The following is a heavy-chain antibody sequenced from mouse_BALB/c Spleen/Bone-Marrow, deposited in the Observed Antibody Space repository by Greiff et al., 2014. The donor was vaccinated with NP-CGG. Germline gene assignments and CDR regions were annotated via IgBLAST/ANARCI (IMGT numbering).Heavy chain of an antibody. CDR3: ARYDYDGVDY. J-gene: IGHJ2*01. V-gene: IGHV3-2*02. CDR2: INYNGNS. CDR1: GYSITSDYV. D-gene: IGHD2-4*01. Sequence: EVQLQESGPGLVKPSQSLSLTCTVTGYSITSDYVWNWIRRFPGNKLEWMGYINYNGNSSYNPSHKSRISITRDTSKNQFFLQLNSVTNEDTATYYCARYDYDGVDYWGQGTTLTVSS.